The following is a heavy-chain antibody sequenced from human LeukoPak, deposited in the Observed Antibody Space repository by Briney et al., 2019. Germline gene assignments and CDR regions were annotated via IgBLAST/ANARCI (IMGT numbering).Heavy chain of an antibody. J-gene: IGHJ5*02. CDR2: VYYSGST. Sequence: PSETLSLTCTVSGGCISSYYWSWIRQPPGKGLEWIGYVYYSGSTNYNPSLKSRVTISGDTSKNQFSLKLSSVTAADTAMYYCAREANIATAIVWFDPWGQGTLVTVSS. D-gene: IGHD6-13*01. CDR1: GGCISSYY. V-gene: IGHV4-59*12. CDR3: AREANIATAIVWFDP.